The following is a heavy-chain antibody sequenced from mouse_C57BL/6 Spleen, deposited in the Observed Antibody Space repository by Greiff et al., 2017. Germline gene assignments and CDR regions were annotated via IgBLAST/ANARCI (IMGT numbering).Heavy chain of an antibody. CDR2: IDPSDSYT. D-gene: IGHD2-4*01. CDR1: GYTFTSYW. CDR3: ARKGIYYDYDRGGYFDY. Sequence: QVQLQQSGAELVMPGASVKLSCKASGYTFTSYWMHWVKQRPGQGLEWIGEIDPSDSYTNYNQKFKGKSTLTVDKSSSTAYMQLSSLTSEDSAVYYCARKGIYYDYDRGGYFDYWGQGTTLTVSS. V-gene: IGHV1-69*01. J-gene: IGHJ2*01.